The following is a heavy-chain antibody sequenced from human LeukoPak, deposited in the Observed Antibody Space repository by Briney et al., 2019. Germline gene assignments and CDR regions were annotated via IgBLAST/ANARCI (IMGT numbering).Heavy chain of an antibody. J-gene: IGHJ5*02. V-gene: IGHV1-2*02. CDR1: GYTFTGYY. CDR3: ARDWRDNYGDYNNWLDP. Sequence: ASVKVSCKASGYTFTGYYMHWVRQAPGQGLEWMGWINPNSGGTNYAQKFQGRVTMTRDTSISTAYMELSRLRSDDTAVYYCARDWRDNYGDYNNWLDPWGQGTLVTVSS. D-gene: IGHD4-17*01. CDR2: INPNSGGT.